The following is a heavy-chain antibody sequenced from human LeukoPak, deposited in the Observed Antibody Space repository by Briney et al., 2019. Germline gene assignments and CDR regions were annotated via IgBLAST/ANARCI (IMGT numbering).Heavy chain of an antibody. Sequence: VASVKVSCKASGGTFSSYAISWVRQAPGQGLEWMGRIIPIFGTANYAQKFQGRVTITTDESTSTAYMELSSLRSEDTAVYYCARDLGRRDTATMSWGQGTLVTVSS. V-gene: IGHV1-69*05. D-gene: IGHD5-18*01. CDR1: GGTFSSYA. CDR3: ARDLGRRDTATMS. CDR2: IIPIFGTA. J-gene: IGHJ4*02.